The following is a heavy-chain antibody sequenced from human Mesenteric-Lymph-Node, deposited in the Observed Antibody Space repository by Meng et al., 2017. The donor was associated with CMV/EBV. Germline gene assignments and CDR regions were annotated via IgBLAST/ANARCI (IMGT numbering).Heavy chain of an antibody. V-gene: IGHV3-21*01. Sequence: GESLKISCAASGFTFSSYSMNWVRQAPGKGLEWVSSISSSSSYIYYADSLKGRFTISRDNAKNTLYLQMNSLRAEDTAVYYCARRKYSSGWYSYWGQGTLVTVSS. CDR2: ISSSSSYI. J-gene: IGHJ4*02. CDR1: GFTFSSYS. D-gene: IGHD6-19*01. CDR3: ARRKYSSGWYSY.